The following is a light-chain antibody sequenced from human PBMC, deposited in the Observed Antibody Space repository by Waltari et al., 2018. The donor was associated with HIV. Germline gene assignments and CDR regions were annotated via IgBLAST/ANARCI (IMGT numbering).Light chain of an antibody. Sequence: DIHMTQSPSTLSAFVGDRVFITCRASQNINNWLAWYQQKPGKPPKLLIRKASVLEGGVSSRVSGSGSGTEFTLIIDSLEPDDFATYYCQQYKTDPSFGPGTRLEMK. V-gene: IGKV1-5*03. J-gene: IGKJ5*01. CDR2: KAS. CDR1: QNINNW. CDR3: QQYKTDPS.